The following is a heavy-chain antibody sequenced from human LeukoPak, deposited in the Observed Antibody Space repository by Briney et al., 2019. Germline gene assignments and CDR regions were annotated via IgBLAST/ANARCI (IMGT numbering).Heavy chain of an antibody. CDR2: ISYDGSNK. CDR3: AKHSYDSSGYYYSYYYYYMDV. D-gene: IGHD3-22*01. CDR1: GFTFSSYG. J-gene: IGHJ6*03. V-gene: IGHV3-30*18. Sequence: GGSLRLSCAASGFTFSSYGMHWVRQAPGKGLEWVAVISYDGSNKYYADSVKGRFTISRDNSKNTLYLQMNSLRAEDTAVYYCAKHSYDSSGYYYSYYYYYMDVWGKGTTVTVSS.